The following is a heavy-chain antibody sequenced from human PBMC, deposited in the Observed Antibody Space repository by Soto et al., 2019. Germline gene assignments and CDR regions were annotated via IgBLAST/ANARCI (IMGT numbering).Heavy chain of an antibody. V-gene: IGHV3-30*18. CDR1: GFTFSSYG. D-gene: IGHD3-22*01. Sequence: QVQLVESGGGVVQPGRSLRLSCAASGFTFSSYGMHWVRQAPGKGLEWVAVISYDGSNKYYADSVKGRFTISRDNSKNTLYLQMNSLRAEDTAVYYCAKAPPHDSSGYSSPDARGEDAFDIWGQGTMVTVSS. J-gene: IGHJ3*02. CDR2: ISYDGSNK. CDR3: AKAPPHDSSGYSSPDARGEDAFDI.